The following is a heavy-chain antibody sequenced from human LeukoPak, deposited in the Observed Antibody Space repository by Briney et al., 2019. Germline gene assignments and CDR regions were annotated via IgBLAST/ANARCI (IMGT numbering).Heavy chain of an antibody. V-gene: IGHV4-59*01. Sequence: PSETLSLTCTVSGGSINNYYWTWIRLPPGKGLEWIGYIYYSGSTNYNPSLKSRVTISIDTSKNQFSLKLSSVTAADTAVYYCARANTRYETYYFGYWGQGTLVTVSS. J-gene: IGHJ4*02. CDR2: IYYSGST. D-gene: IGHD5-12*01. CDR1: GGSINNYY. CDR3: ARANTRYETYYFGY.